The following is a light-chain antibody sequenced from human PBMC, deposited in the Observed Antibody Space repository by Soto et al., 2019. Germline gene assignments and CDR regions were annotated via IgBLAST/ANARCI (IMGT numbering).Light chain of an antibody. J-gene: IGKJ4*01. V-gene: IGKV1-39*01. CDR2: AAS. CDR1: QSISSY. Sequence: DIQMTQSPSSLSASVGDRVTITCRASQSISSYLNWYQQKPGKAPKLLIYAASSLQSGVPSRFRGSGSRTDFTLTISSLQPEDFATDYCQQSYSTPLTFGGGTKVEIK. CDR3: QQSYSTPLT.